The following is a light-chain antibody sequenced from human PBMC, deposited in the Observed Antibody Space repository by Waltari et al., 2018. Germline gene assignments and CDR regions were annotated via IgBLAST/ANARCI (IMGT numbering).Light chain of an antibody. CDR1: SSNIGNNY. CDR3: GTWDSSLSGAV. J-gene: IGLJ7*01. V-gene: IGLV1-51*02. Sequence: QSVLTQPPSVSAAPGQRVTISCSGGSSNIGNNYVSWYRQFPGTAPKRLIYENTERPSGIPGRFSVSKSGTAATLDITGLQAGDEADYYCGTWDSSLSGAVFGGGTHLTVL. CDR2: ENT.